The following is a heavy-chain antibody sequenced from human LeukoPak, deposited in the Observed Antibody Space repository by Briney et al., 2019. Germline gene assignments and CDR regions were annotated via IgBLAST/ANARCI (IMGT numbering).Heavy chain of an antibody. J-gene: IGHJ4*02. CDR2: ITGSGGST. V-gene: IGHV3-23*01. Sequence: QPGGSLRLSCAASGFTFSSYAMSWVRQAPGKGLEWVSAITGSGGSTYYADSVKGRFTISRDSSKNTLYVQMNSLRAEDTAVYYCAKDRGFGVFFQYYFDYWGQGTLVTVSS. CDR3: AKDRGFGVFFQYYFDY. D-gene: IGHD3-10*01. CDR1: GFTFSSYA.